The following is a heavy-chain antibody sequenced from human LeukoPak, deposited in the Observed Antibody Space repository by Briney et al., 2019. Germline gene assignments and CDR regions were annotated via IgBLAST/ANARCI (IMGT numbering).Heavy chain of an antibody. Sequence: GGSLRLSCAASGFTFNNYWMSWVRQVPGKGLQWVANIKQDGSAKFYVDSAKGRFTISRDNTKNSLYLRMNSLRVEDTAVYYCARGDFSDYGDHVDAFDIWGQGTMVTVSS. D-gene: IGHD4-17*01. J-gene: IGHJ3*02. CDR2: IKQDGSAK. CDR1: GFTFNNYW. V-gene: IGHV3-7*01. CDR3: ARGDFSDYGDHVDAFDI.